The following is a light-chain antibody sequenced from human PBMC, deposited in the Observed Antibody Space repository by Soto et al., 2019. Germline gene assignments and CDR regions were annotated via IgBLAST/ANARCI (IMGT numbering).Light chain of an antibody. CDR1: SSYNL. J-gene: IGLJ2*01. V-gene: IGLV2-23*01. CDR3: SSDAGAVV. CDR2: EGS. Sequence: QSALTQPASVSGSPGQSITISCTGTSSYNLVSWYQHHPDIAPKLMIYEGSNRPSGISNRFSGSKSGNTASLTISGLQAEDEADYYCSSDAGAVVFSGGTKLTVL.